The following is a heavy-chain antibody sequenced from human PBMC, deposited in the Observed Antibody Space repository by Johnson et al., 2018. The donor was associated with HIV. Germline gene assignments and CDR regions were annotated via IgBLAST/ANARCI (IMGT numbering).Heavy chain of an antibody. CDR3: TTDDVWSGPWGKYAFDV. CDR1: GFTFSSYA. V-gene: IGHV3-30-3*01. CDR2: ISYDGPNK. D-gene: IGHD3-3*01. Sequence: QVQLMESGGGVVQPGRSLRLSCAASGFTFSSYAMHWVRQAPGKGLEWVALISYDGPNKYYADSVKGRFTISRDNSKNTLYLQMNSLKTEDTAVYYCTTDDVWSGPWGKYAFDVWGQGTMVTGSS. J-gene: IGHJ3*01.